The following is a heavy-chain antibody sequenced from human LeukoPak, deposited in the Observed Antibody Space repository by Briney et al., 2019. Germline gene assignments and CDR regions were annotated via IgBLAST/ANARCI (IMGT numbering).Heavy chain of an antibody. CDR2: IYYSGST. D-gene: IGHD1-26*01. Sequence: SETLSLTCTVSGGSISSYYWSWLRQPPGKGLEWIGYIYYSGSTNYNPSLKSRVTISVDTSKNQFSLKLSSVTAADTAVYYCARAGSYRGYFDYWGQGTLVTVSS. J-gene: IGHJ4*02. CDR3: ARAGSYRGYFDY. CDR1: GGSISSYY. V-gene: IGHV4-59*01.